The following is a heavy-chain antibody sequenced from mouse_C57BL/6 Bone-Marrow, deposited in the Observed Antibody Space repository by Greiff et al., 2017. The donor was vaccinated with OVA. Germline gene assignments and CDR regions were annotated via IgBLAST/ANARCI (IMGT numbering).Heavy chain of an antibody. Sequence: EVHLVESGGGLVQPGESLKLSCESNEYEFPSHDMSWVRKTPEKRLELVAAINSDGGSTYYPDTMERRFIISSDNTKKTLYLQMSSLRSEYTALYYCASPSMMVTTLAYWGQGTLVTVSA. CDR1: EYEFPSHD. D-gene: IGHD2-3*01. CDR3: ASPSMMVTTLAY. V-gene: IGHV5-2*01. J-gene: IGHJ3*01. CDR2: INSDGGST.